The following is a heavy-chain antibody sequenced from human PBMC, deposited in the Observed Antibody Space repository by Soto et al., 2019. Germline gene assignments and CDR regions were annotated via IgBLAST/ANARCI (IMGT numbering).Heavy chain of an antibody. V-gene: IGHV1-58*02. J-gene: IGHJ6*02. CDR3: AASPSFWQNYYYGAMDV. CDR2: IVVGSDNT. CDR1: GSPFTSPA. Sequence: GPSVKVSGKTSGSPFTSPAIRWVRQARGQPLEWIGWIVVGSDNTNYAQKFQERVTITRDLSTNTIYMDLSGLRSEDTAVYYCAASPSFWQNYYYGAMDVWGQGTTVTVSS.